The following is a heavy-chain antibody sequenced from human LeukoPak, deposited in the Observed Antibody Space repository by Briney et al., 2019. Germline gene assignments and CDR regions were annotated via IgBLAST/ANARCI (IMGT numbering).Heavy chain of an antibody. J-gene: IGHJ4*02. CDR2: IRSKAYGGTT. V-gene: IGHV3-49*04. D-gene: IGHD1-7*01. CDR1: GFTFGDYA. CDR3: TRDAVMNWNSNYFDY. Sequence: GGSLRLSCTASGFTFGDYAMSWVRQAPGKGPEWVGFIRSKAYGGTTEYAASVKGRFTISRDDSKSIAYLQMNSLKTEDTAVYYCTRDAVMNWNSNYFDYWGQGTLVTVSS.